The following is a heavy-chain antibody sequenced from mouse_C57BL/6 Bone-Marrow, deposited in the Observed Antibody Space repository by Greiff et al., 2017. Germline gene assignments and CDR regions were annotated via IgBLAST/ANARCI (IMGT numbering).Heavy chain of an antibody. Sequence: VQLQQSGPVLVKPGASVKMSCKASGYTFTDYYMNWVKQSHEKSLEWIGFITPYNGGLSYNQNFKGKATLTVDKSSSTAYMELNSLTSADSAVYYCARDRRLYAMDYWGQGTSVTVSS. CDR2: ITPYNGGL. CDR3: ARDRRLYAMDY. V-gene: IGHV1-19*01. CDR1: GYTFTDYY. J-gene: IGHJ4*01.